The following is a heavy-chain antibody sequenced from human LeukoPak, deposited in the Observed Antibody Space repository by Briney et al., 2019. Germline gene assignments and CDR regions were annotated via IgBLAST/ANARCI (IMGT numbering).Heavy chain of an antibody. CDR2: IYYSGST. Sequence: SETLSLTCTVSGGSIRSYYWSWIRQPPGKGLEWIGYIYYSGSTNYNPSLKSRVTISVDTSKNQFSLKLSSVTAADTAVYFCARGPYSYDSSGAFDIWGQGTMVTVSS. D-gene: IGHD3-22*01. V-gene: IGHV4-59*08. J-gene: IGHJ3*02. CDR3: ARGPYSYDSSGAFDI. CDR1: GGSIRSYY.